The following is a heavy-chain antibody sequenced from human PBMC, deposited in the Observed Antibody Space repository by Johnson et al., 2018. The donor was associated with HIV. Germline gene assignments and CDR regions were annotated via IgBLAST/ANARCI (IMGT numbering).Heavy chain of an antibody. D-gene: IGHD3-10*01. J-gene: IGHJ3*02. V-gene: IGHV3-30-3*01. CDR3: ARDRVWFGELYAFDI. Sequence: QVQLVESGGGLVQPGGSLRLSCAASGFTFSSYAMHWVRQAPGKGLEWVEVISYDGSNKYYADSVKGRFTISRDNSTNTLYLQMNSLRAEDTAVYYCARDRVWFGELYAFDIWGQGTMVTVSS. CDR2: ISYDGSNK. CDR1: GFTFSSYA.